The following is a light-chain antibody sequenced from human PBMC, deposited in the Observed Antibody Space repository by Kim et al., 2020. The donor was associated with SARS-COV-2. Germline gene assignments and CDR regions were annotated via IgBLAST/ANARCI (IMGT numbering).Light chain of an antibody. CDR1: QSISNW. V-gene: IGKV1-5*03. J-gene: IGKJ2*01. CDR3: QQYNIYPYT. Sequence: ASVGDTVTVTCRASQSISNWLAWYQQKPGKAPKLLIYTASTLESGVPSRFSGSRSGTGFTLTISSLQPDDSATYFCQQYNIYPYTFGQGTKVDIK. CDR2: TAS.